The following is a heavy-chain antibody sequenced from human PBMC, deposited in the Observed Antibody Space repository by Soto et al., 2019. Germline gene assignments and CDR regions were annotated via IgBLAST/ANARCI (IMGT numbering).Heavy chain of an antibody. Sequence: GSLRLSCEVSGFTLSMYSMTWVRQAPGKGLEWVAKIPQEGSDGHYVDSVKGLFTISRDHAKNSVYLQMNSLRAEDTAVYYCARYQLILPAHDFFYGSDVWGRGAKVTVSS. J-gene: IGHJ6*02. CDR1: GFTLSMYS. CDR2: IPQEGSDG. V-gene: IGHV3-7*03. D-gene: IGHD2-21*02. CDR3: ARYQLILPAHDFFYGSDV.